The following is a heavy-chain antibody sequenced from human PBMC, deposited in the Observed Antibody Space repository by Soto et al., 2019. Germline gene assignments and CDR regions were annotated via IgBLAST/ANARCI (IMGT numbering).Heavy chain of an antibody. Sequence: ASVKVSCKASGYIFVNYGIAWVRQAPGQRLEWMGWINAGNGNTKYSQKFQGRVTITRDTSASTAYMELSSLRSEDTAVYYCATIAADDFDYWSQGTLVTVS. CDR1: GYIFVNYG. D-gene: IGHD6-13*01. J-gene: IGHJ4*02. CDR2: INAGNGNT. CDR3: ATIAADDFDY. V-gene: IGHV1-3*01.